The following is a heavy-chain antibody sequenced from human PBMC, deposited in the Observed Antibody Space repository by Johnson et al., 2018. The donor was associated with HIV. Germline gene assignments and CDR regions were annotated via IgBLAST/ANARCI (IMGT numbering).Heavy chain of an antibody. V-gene: IGHV3-20*04. CDR3: APRPGQLVVQIFDI. J-gene: IGHJ3*02. Sequence: VQLMESGGGVVRPGGSLRLSCAASGFTFDDYGMSWVRQALGKGLEWVSVIYSGGSTYYADSVKGRFTFSRDNARSSLHVQMNSRRLDDTAVYYFAPRPGQLVVQIFDIWGQGTMVTVSS. CDR1: GFTFDDYG. D-gene: IGHD1-1*01. CDR2: IYSGGST.